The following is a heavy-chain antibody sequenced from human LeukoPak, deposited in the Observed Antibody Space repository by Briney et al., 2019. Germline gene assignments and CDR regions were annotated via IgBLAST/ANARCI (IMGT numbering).Heavy chain of an antibody. D-gene: IGHD3-3*01. CDR3: AREFLPRYYYGMDV. J-gene: IGHJ6*02. Sequence: GGSLRLSCAASGFTVSSNYMSWVRQAPGKGLEWVSVIYSGGSTYYADSVKGRFTISRDNSKNTLYLQMNSLRAEDTAVYYCAREFLPRYYYGMDVWGQGTTVTVSS. V-gene: IGHV3-66*01. CDR2: IYSGGST. CDR1: GFTVSSNY.